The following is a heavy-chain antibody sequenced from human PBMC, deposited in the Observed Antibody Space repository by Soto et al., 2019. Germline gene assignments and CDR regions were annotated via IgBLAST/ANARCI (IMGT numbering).Heavy chain of an antibody. Sequence: ASVKVSCKASGYTFTSYDINWVRQATGQGLEWMGWMNPNSGNTGYAQKFQGRVTMTRNTSISTAYMELCSLRSEDTAVYYCARDAGSIASRDGYYYYYGMDVWGQGTTVTVSS. CDR1: GYTFTSYD. J-gene: IGHJ6*02. CDR3: ARDAGSIASRDGYYYYYGMDV. CDR2: MNPNSGNT. V-gene: IGHV1-8*01. D-gene: IGHD2-21*01.